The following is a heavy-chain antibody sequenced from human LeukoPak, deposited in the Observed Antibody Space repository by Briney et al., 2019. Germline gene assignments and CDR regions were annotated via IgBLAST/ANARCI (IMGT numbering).Heavy chain of an antibody. J-gene: IGHJ4*02. D-gene: IGHD1-26*01. V-gene: IGHV3-30*04. Sequence: GGSLRLSCAASGFTFSSYAMHWVRQAPGKGLEWVAVISYDGSNKYYADSVKGRFTISRDNSKNTLYLQMNSLRAEDTAVYYCARGRVRATLDYWGQGTLVTVSS. CDR3: ARGRVRATLDY. CDR2: ISYDGSNK. CDR1: GFTFSSYA.